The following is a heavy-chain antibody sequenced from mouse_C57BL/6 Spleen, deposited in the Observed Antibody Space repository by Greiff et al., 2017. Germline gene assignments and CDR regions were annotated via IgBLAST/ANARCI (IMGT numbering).Heavy chain of an antibody. CDR2: INPNYGTT. Sequence: LVESGPELVKPGASVKISCKASGYSFTDYNMNWVKQSNGKSLEWIGVINPNYGTTSYNQKFKGKATLTVDQSSSTAYMQLNSLTSEDSAVYYCARLGDYDGKGTGYYYAMDYWGQGTSVTVSS. D-gene: IGHD2-4*01. V-gene: IGHV1-39*01. J-gene: IGHJ4*01. CDR3: ARLGDYDGKGTGYYYAMDY. CDR1: GYSFTDYN.